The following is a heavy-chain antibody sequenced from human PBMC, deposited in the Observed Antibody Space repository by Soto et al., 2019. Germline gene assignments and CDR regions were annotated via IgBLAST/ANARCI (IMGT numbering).Heavy chain of an antibody. CDR2: TSAYNGNT. Sequence: ASVKVSCKASGHTFTSYGMSWVRQAPGQGLEWMGWTSAYNGNTNYAQKLQGRVTMTTDTSTSTAYMELRSLRSDDTAVYYCARDDKENDFWSGYYPYYYYGMDVWGQGTTVTVSS. V-gene: IGHV1-18*01. CDR1: GHTFTSYG. J-gene: IGHJ6*02. D-gene: IGHD3-3*01. CDR3: ARDDKENDFWSGYYPYYYYGMDV.